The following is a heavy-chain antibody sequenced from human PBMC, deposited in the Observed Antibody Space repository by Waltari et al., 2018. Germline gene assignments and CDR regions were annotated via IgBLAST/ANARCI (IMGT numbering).Heavy chain of an antibody. CDR3: ATSPLRFLEWVNWFDP. D-gene: IGHD3-3*01. CDR1: GYTFTDYY. J-gene: IGHJ5*02. CDR2: VDPEDGET. V-gene: IGHV1-69-2*01. Sequence: EVQLVQSGAEVKTPGATVKISCKASGYTFTDYYMHWVQQAPGKGLEWMGRVDPEDGETIYAEKFQGRVTITADTSTDTAYMELTSLRSEDTAVYYCATSPLRFLEWVNWFDPWGQGTLVTVSS.